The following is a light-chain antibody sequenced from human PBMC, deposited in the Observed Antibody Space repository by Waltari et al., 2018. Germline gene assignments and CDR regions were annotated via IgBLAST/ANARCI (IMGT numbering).Light chain of an antibody. CDR3: QSYYNRSLV. CDR2: DDR. Sequence: FMLTQPHSVSESPGKTVTISCTASSGRIATNYVHWYQQRPGSSPTTVMYDDRQSPSGVPDRFSGSIDDFSNSASLTISELQTEDEADYYCQSYYNRSLVFGGGTRLTVL. J-gene: IGLJ2*01. V-gene: IGLV6-57*01. CDR1: SGRIATNY.